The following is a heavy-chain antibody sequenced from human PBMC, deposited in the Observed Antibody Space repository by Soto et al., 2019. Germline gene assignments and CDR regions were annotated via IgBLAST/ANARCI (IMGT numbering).Heavy chain of an antibody. CDR2: TYYRSKWYN. CDR1: GDSVSSNSAA. D-gene: IGHD1-1*01. Sequence: SQTLSLTCATSGDSVSSNSAAWNWIRQSPSRGLEWLGRTYYRSKWYNDYAVSVKSRITINPDTSKNQFSLQLNSVTPEDTAVYYCARGGPKERYYYYYYGMDVWGQGTTVTVSS. CDR3: ARGGPKERYYYYYYGMDV. J-gene: IGHJ6*02. V-gene: IGHV6-1*01.